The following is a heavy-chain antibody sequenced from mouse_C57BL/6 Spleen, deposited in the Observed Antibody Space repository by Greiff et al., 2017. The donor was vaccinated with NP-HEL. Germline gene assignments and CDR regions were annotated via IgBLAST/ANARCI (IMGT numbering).Heavy chain of an antibody. CDR3: ARGFYYFDY. CDR1: GYSFTGYF. V-gene: IGHV1-20*01. J-gene: IGHJ2*01. CDR2: INPYNGDT. Sequence: VQLQQPGAELVKPGASVKLSCKASGYSFTGYFMNWVMQSHGKSLEWIGRINPYNGDTFYNQKFKGKATLTVDKSSSTAHMELRSLTSEDSAVYYCARGFYYFDYWGQGTTLTVSS.